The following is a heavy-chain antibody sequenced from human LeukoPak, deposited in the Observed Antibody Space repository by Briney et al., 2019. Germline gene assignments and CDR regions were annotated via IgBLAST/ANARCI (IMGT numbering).Heavy chain of an antibody. CDR1: GYTFTSYY. D-gene: IGHD6-6*01. CDR2: INPNSGGT. Sequence: ASVKVSCKASGYTFTSYYMHWVRQAPGQGLEWMGWINPNSGGTNYAQKFQGRVTMTRDTSISTAYMELSRLRSDDTAVYYCARGSHSSSPYYFDYWGQGTLVTVSS. CDR3: ARGSHSSSPYYFDY. J-gene: IGHJ4*02. V-gene: IGHV1-2*02.